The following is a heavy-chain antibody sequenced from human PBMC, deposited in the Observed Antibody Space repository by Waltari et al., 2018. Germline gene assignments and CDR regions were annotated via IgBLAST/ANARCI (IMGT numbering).Heavy chain of an antibody. CDR3: ARDRGVAVAPHYYYYYGMDV. J-gene: IGHJ6*02. Sequence: QVQLQQSGPGLVKPSQTLSLPCAISGARVPSNSSAWNWHRQSPPRGLDWLGRTYYRSKWYNDYAVSVKSRITINPDTSKNQFSLQLNSVTPEDTAVYYCARDRGVAVAPHYYYYYGMDVWGQGTTVTVSS. V-gene: IGHV6-1*01. CDR2: TYYRSKWYN. CDR1: GARVPSNSSA. D-gene: IGHD6-19*01.